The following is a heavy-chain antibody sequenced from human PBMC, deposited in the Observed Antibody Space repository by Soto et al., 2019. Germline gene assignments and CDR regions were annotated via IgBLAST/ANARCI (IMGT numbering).Heavy chain of an antibody. J-gene: IGHJ5*02. V-gene: IGHV4-39*01. CDR2: IFYSGST. D-gene: IGHD2-21*01. CDR3: ARQPTTGDTDLWFDP. CDR1: GVSISTSRSY. Sequence: SETLSLTCSVSGVSISTSRSYWAWIRQPPGKGLEWLANIFYSGSTFYNPSLASRVSVSVDTSKNEFSLKLRSVTAADTAVYYCARQPTTGDTDLWFDPWGQGTLVTVSS.